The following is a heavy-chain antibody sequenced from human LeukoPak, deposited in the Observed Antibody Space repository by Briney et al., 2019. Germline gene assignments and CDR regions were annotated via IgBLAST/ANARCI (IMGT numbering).Heavy chain of an antibody. V-gene: IGHV3-23*01. CDR1: GITFSNYG. D-gene: IGHD3-9*01. CDR2: ISGGGVNT. J-gene: IGHJ4*02. Sequence: GGTLRLSCAASGITFSNYGMNWVRQAPGKGLEWVSAISGGGVNTYYADSVKGRFTISRDNSKNTLYLQMNSLRAEDTAVYYCAKGVRYFDWLDYWGQGALVTVSS. CDR3: AKGVRYFDWLDY.